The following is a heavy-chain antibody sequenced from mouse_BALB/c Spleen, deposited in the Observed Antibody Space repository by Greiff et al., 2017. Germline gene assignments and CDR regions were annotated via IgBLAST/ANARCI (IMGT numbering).Heavy chain of an antibody. CDR2: INPGSGGT. D-gene: IGHD2-3*01. V-gene: IGHV1-54*01. CDR3: ARNDSTFAY. J-gene: IGHJ3*01. CDR1: GYSFTNYL. Sequence: QVQLKESGAELVRPGTSVKVSCKASGYSFTNYLIELVNHRPGQGLEWIGVINPGSGGTNYNEKFKGKETLTADKSSSTAYMQLSSLTYDDSAVYFCARNDSTFAYWGQGTLVTVSA.